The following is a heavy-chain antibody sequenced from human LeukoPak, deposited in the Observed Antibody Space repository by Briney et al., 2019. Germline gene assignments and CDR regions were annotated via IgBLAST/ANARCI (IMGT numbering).Heavy chain of an antibody. CDR3: ARGQWGLDY. J-gene: IGHJ4*02. CDR2: ISPDGTTS. CDR1: GFTFSDRY. D-gene: IGHD1-26*01. V-gene: IGHV3-11*01. Sequence: GGSLRLSCAAAGFTFSDRYMTWIRQAPGKALEWVSYISPDGTTSYYADSLKGRFTVSRDNAKNSLYLQMNSLSAEDTAVYFCARGQWGLDYWGQGALVTVSS.